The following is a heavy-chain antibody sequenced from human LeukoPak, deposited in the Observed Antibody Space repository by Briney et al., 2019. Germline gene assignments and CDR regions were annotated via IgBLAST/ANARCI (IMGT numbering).Heavy chain of an antibody. Sequence: SGTLSLTCAVSGGSISSSNWWSWVRQPPGKGLEWIGEIYHSGSTNYNPSLKGRVTISVDKSKNQFSLKLSSVTAADTAVYYCAREAQSAADAFDIWGQGTMVTVSS. CDR2: IYHSGST. CDR1: GGSISSSNW. CDR3: AREAQSAADAFDI. V-gene: IGHV4-4*02. J-gene: IGHJ3*02.